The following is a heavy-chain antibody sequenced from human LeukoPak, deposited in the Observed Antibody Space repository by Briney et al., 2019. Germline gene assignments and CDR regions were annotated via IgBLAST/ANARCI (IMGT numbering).Heavy chain of an antibody. J-gene: IGHJ4*02. Sequence: GGSLRLSCAASGYSFSSHGMHWVRQAPGKGLEWVAAIWYDGSQKYYADSVKGRFTISRDNLEDTGDLQMNSLRAEDTAVYYCARLYGSKSGYFDYWGPGTLVTVSS. CDR2: IWYDGSQK. CDR1: GYSFSSHG. D-gene: IGHD4-23*01. CDR3: ARLYGSKSGYFDY. V-gene: IGHV3-33*01.